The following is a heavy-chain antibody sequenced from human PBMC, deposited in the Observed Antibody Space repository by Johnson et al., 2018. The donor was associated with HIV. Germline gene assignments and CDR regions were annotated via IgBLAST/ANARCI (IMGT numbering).Heavy chain of an antibody. Sequence: VQLVESGGGVVQPGRSLRLSCAASGFRFSTYALHWVRQTPGKGLEWVALISDEGSTLSHADSVKGRFTISRDNSKNTLYLQMNSLRVEYTAMYYCAKGQSSGYPKDAFDIWGRGTIVIVSS. CDR2: ISDEGSTL. CDR3: AKGQSSGYPKDAFDI. V-gene: IGHV3-30*04. CDR1: GFRFSTYA. D-gene: IGHD3-22*01. J-gene: IGHJ3*02.